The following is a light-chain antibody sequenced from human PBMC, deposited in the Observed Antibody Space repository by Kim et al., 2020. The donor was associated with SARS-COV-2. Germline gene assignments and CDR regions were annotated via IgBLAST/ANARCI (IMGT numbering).Light chain of an antibody. Sequence: SAAGGNGVTITRRTSKSISTWLAWYQQKPGKPPKLLIDDASSVESGVPARFSGSGAGTEFTLTISSLQPDDFATYYCQQYHLYSRTFGQGTKLEI. CDR3: QQYHLYSRT. V-gene: IGKV1-5*01. CDR2: DAS. J-gene: IGKJ2*01. CDR1: KSISTW.